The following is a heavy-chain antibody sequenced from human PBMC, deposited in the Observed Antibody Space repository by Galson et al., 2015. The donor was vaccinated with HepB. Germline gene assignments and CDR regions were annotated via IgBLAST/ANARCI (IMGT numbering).Heavy chain of an antibody. J-gene: IGHJ4*02. D-gene: IGHD3-16*01. CDR1: GDSVSSNSVA. V-gene: IGHV6-1*01. CDR3: TRQRGGFDY. CDR2: TYYRSKWYN. Sequence: CAISGDSVSSNSVAWNWIRQSPSRGLERLGRTYYRSKWYNDYALSVKSRITINSDTSKNQFSLQLNSVTPDDTAVYYCTRQRGGFDYWGQGNLVTVSS.